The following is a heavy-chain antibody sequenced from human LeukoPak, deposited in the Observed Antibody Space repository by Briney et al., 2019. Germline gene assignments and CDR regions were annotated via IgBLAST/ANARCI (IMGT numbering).Heavy chain of an antibody. CDR1: GFTFNNYW. V-gene: IGHV3-7*01. Sequence: PGGSLRLSCAASGFTFNNYWMSWVRQAPGKGLEWVANIKQDGSEKYYVDSVKSRFTASRDNAKNSLFLQMNSLRAEDTAVYYCARDNSDYDSSFFDYWGQGTLVTVSS. D-gene: IGHD3-22*01. J-gene: IGHJ4*02. CDR2: IKQDGSEK. CDR3: ARDNSDYDSSFFDY.